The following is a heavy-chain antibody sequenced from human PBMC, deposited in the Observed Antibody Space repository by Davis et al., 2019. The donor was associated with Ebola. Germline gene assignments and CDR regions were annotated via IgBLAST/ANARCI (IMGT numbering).Heavy chain of an antibody. J-gene: IGHJ4*02. V-gene: IGHV7-4-1*02. Sequence: ASVKVSCKASGYTFTNYGVHWVRQAPGQGLQWMGWIKTDTGNPTYAQGFKGRFVFSLDNSVSTAYLQISSLKAEDTAVYYCARATHYYDSSVFETTGYQRPTYYFDFWGQGSLVTVSS. CDR3: ARATHYYDSSVFETTGYQRPTYYFDF. CDR2: IKTDTGNP. D-gene: IGHD3-22*01. CDR1: GYTFTNYG.